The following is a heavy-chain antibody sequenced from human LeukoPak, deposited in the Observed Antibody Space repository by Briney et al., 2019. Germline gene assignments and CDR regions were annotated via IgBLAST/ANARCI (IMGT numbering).Heavy chain of an antibody. CDR1: GFTFSSYA. J-gene: IGHJ4*02. CDR3: ARDRHSGSPIGGGYFDY. V-gene: IGHV3-30-3*01. D-gene: IGHD1-26*01. CDR2: ISYDGSNK. Sequence: HPGGSLRLSCAASGFTFSSYAMHWVRQAPGKGLEWVAVISYDGSNKYYADSVKGRFTISRDNSKNTLYLQMNSLRAEDTAVYYCARDRHSGSPIGGGYFDYWGQGTLVTVSP.